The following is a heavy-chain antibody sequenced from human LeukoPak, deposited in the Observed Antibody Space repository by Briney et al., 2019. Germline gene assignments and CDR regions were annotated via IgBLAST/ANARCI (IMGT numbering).Heavy chain of an antibody. CDR3: ARDWNLGVPAADPFDF. Sequence: GGSLRLSCAGSGFTFSDFWMTWVRQTPGKGLEWVANIKQDGSEKYFVDSVKGRFTISRDNAKNSLYLQMNSLRVEDTAVYYCARDWNLGVPAADPFDFWGQGTLVTVSS. CDR2: IKQDGSEK. CDR1: GFTFSDFW. J-gene: IGHJ4*02. D-gene: IGHD6-13*01. V-gene: IGHV3-7*01.